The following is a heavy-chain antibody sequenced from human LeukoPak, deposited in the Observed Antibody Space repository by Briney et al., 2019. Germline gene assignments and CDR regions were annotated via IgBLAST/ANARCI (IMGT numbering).Heavy chain of an antibody. CDR2: IYYSGST. CDR3: ARRSPLDDAFDI. V-gene: IGHV4-39*02. CDR1: SGSIGSSVYY. J-gene: IGHJ3*02. Sequence: PSETLSPTCTVSSGSIGSSVYYWGWIRQPPGKGLEWVGSIYYSGSTYYNPSPKSRVTISVDTSENHFSLKLSSVTAADTAVYYCARRSPLDDAFDIWGQGTMVTVSS. D-gene: IGHD3-3*01.